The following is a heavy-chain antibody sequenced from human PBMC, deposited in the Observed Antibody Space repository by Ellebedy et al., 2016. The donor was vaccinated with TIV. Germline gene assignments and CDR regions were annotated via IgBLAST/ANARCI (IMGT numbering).Heavy chain of an antibody. CDR3: ARETSRWFDP. Sequence: SETLSLXCTVSGGSISSYYWSWIRQPPGKGLEWIGYMYYGGRTNYNPSLNSRVTISVDTSKNQFSLKLSSVTAADTAVYYCARETSRWFDPWGQGTLVTVSS. J-gene: IGHJ5*02. CDR2: MYYGGRT. CDR1: GGSISSYY. D-gene: IGHD4-11*01. V-gene: IGHV4-59*01.